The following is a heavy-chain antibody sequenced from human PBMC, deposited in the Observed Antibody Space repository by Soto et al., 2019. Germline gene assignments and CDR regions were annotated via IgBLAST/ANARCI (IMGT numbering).Heavy chain of an antibody. CDR2: IYHGGST. D-gene: IGHD3-3*01. Sequence: SETLSLTCAVYGASLSDNYCNWVRQSPGQGLEWIGRIYHGGSTNYNPSLKNRVTISLDKSKNQFSLRLTSVTAADTAVYFCATSLEYDFWRDVGGHYYFDQWGQGILVTVSS. J-gene: IGHJ4*02. V-gene: IGHV4-34*01. CDR3: ATSLEYDFWRDVGGHYYFDQ. CDR1: GASLSDNY.